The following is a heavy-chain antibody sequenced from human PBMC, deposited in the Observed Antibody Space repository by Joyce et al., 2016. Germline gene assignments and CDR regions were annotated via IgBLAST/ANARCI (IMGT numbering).Heavy chain of an antibody. CDR1: GFSLSTGGVG. V-gene: IGHV2-5*01. CDR2: IYWNDDK. J-gene: IGHJ4*02. D-gene: IGHD3-22*01. Sequence: QITLKESGPTLVKPTQTLTLTCSFSGFSLSTGGVGVGWIRQPPGKAPEWLALIYWNDDKRFSPSLRTRLTVTKDTSKNQVVLTLANMGPVDTATYYCAHSADPYYYDNSGPLDYWGQGTLVTVSS. CDR3: AHSADPYYYDNSGPLDY.